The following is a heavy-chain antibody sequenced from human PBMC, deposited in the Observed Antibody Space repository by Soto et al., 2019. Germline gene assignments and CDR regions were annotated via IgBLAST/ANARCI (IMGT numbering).Heavy chain of an antibody. CDR1: GFTFSSYW. D-gene: IGHD3-3*01. CDR3: AREAKNYDFWSGEIDY. J-gene: IGHJ4*02. V-gene: IGHV3-7*01. Sequence: EVQLVESGGGLAQPGGSLRLSCAASGFTFSSYWLSWVRQAPGKGLEWVANIKQDGSEKYYVDSVKGRFTISRDNAKNSLYLQMNSLRAEDTAVYYCAREAKNYDFWSGEIDYWGQGTLVTVSS. CDR2: IKQDGSEK.